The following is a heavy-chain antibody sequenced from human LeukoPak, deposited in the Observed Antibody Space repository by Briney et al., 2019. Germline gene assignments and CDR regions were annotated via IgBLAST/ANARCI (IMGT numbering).Heavy chain of an antibody. D-gene: IGHD1-26*01. J-gene: IGHJ4*02. CDR1: GDSINSINYY. CDR3: ARDGSPAY. Sequence: PSETLSLTCTVSGDSINSINYYWGWIRQPPGEGLEWIASTSSGGHTFYNPSLKSRVTISADTSKNQFSLKLNSVTAADTAVYYCARDGSPAYWGQGTPVTVSS. V-gene: IGHV4-39*07. CDR2: TSSGGHT.